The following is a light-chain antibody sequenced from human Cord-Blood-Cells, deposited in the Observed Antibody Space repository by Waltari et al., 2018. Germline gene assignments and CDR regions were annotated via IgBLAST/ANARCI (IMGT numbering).Light chain of an antibody. Sequence: FMLTQPHSVSESPGKTVTISCPRSSGSIASNSVPWYQQRPGSSPTTVIYEDNQRPSGVPDRFSGSIDSSSNSVSLTISGLKTEDEADYYCQSYDSSNQGVFGGGTKLTVL. CDR2: EDN. J-gene: IGLJ2*01. CDR3: QSYDSSNQGV. V-gene: IGLV6-57*01. CDR1: SGSIASNS.